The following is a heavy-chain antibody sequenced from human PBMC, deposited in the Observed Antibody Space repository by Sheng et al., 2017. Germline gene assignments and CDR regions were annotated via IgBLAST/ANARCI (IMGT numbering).Heavy chain of an antibody. CDR2: IIPIFGTA. CDR1: GGTFSSYA. J-gene: IGHJ5*02. Sequence: QVQLVQSGAEVKKPGSSVKVSCKASGGTFSSYAISWVRQAPGQGLEWMGGIIPIFGTANYAQKFQGRVTITADESTSTAYMELSSLRSEDTAVYYCARGGSVVVAARLGWFDPWGQGTLVTVSS. V-gene: IGHV1-69*01. D-gene: IGHD2-15*01. CDR3: ARGGSVVVAARLGWFDP.